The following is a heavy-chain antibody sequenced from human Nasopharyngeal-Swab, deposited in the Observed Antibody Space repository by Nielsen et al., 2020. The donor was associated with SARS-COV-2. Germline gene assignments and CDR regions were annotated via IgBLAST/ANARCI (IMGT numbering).Heavy chain of an antibody. J-gene: IGHJ6*02. V-gene: IGHV3-74*01. CDR3: ASPRHSYGTYYYYGMDV. Sequence: GKSLKISCAASGFTFSNYWMHWVRQAPGKGLVWVSRINSDGSSTSYADSVKGRFTISRDNTKNTLFLQMNSLRGEDTAVYYCASPRHSYGTYYYYGMDVWGQGTTVTVSS. D-gene: IGHD5-18*01. CDR2: INSDGSST. CDR1: GFTFSNYW.